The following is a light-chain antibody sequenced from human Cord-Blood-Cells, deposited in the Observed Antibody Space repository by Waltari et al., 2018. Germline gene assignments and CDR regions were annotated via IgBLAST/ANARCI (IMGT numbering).Light chain of an antibody. J-gene: IGLJ3*02. V-gene: IGLV2-8*01. Sequence: QSALTQPPSASGSPGQSVTISCTGTSSDVGGYNYVSWYQQHPGKAPKLMIYEVSKRPSGVPDRSSGSTSGNTACLTFSGLQAEDEADYYCSSYAGSNNWVFGGGTKLTVL. CDR2: EVS. CDR1: SSDVGGYNY. CDR3: SSYAGSNNWV.